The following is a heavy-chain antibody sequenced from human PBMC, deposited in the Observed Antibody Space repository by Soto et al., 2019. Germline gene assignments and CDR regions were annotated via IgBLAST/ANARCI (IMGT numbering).Heavy chain of an antibody. CDR2: IYYSGST. CDR1: GCSISSYY. J-gene: IGHJ4*02. Sequence: SETLSLTCTVSGCSISSYYWSWIRQPPGKGLEWIGYIYYSGSTNYNPSLKSRVTISVDTSKNQFSLKLSSVTAADTAVYYCAKGFGYSGNSGFDYWGQGTLVTVS. V-gene: IGHV4-59*01. CDR3: AKGFGYSGNSGFDY. D-gene: IGHD4-4*01.